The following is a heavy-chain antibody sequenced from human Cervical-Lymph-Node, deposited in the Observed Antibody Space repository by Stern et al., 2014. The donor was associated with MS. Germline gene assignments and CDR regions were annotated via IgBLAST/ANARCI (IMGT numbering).Heavy chain of an antibody. CDR2: ITAYNGET. Sequence: QVQLVQSGAEVKKPGASVKVSCKTSGYTFTSYGITWLRQAPGKGLEWMGWITAYNGETNYAQNFQGRVTMTTDTSTNTAYMELRSLRSDDTAVYYCARGGNWIDPWGQGTLVIVSS. J-gene: IGHJ5*02. CDR1: GYTFTSYG. V-gene: IGHV1-18*01. CDR3: ARGGNWIDP. D-gene: IGHD1-26*01.